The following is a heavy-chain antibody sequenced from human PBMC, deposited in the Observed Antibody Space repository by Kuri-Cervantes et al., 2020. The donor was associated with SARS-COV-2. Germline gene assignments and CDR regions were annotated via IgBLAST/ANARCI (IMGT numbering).Heavy chain of an antibody. CDR2: IYYSGST. CDR1: GGSISSGDYY. D-gene: IGHD6-13*01. V-gene: IGHV4-30-4*01. J-gene: IGHJ4*02. CDR3: ARRNSPYSSSSYYFAY. Sequence: LTLPCTVSGGSISSGDYYWSWIRQPPGKGLEWMGYIYYSGSTYYNPSLKSRVTISVDTSKNQFSLKLSSVTAADTAVYYCARRNSPYSSSSYYFAYWGQGTLVTVSS.